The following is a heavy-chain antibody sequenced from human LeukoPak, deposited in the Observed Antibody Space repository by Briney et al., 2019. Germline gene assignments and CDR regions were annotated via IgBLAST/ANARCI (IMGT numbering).Heavy chain of an antibody. CDR1: GGSVSSYS. D-gene: IGHD3-10*01. J-gene: IGHJ4*02. Sequence: SETLSLTCTVSGGSVSSYSWSWIRQPPGKGLEWIGYIYYSGSTNYNPSLKSRVTISVDTSKNQFSLKLSSVTAADTAVYYCARGKYYYGSGSSPFDYRGQGTLVTVSS. CDR3: ARGKYYYGSGSSPFDY. V-gene: IGHV4-59*02. CDR2: IYYSGST.